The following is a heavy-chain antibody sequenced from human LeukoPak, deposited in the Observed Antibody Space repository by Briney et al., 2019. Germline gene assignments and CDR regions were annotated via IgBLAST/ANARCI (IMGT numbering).Heavy chain of an antibody. CDR3: ARHCIAARGSFDY. J-gene: IGHJ4*02. D-gene: IGHD6-6*01. CDR1: GGSICSSYYY. CDR2: IYYSGST. Sequence: SETLSLTCTVSGGSICSSYYYWGWIRQPPGRGLEWIGSIYYSGSTYYNPSLKSRVTISEDTSKNQFSLKLNSVTAADTAVYYCARHCIAARGSFDYWGQGTLVTVSS. V-gene: IGHV4-39*01.